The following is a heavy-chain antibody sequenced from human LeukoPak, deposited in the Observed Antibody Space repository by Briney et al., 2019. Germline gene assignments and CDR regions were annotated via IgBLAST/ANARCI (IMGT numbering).Heavy chain of an antibody. J-gene: IGHJ4*02. CDR3: ARSPICDY. CDR1: GFTFSSYA. V-gene: IGHV3-30-3*01. Sequence: GGSLRLSCAASGFTFSSYAMHWVRQAPGKGLEWVAVISYDGSNKYYADSVKGRFTISRDNSKNTLYLQMNSLRAEDAAVYYCARSPICDYWGQGTLVTVSS. CDR2: ISYDGSNK.